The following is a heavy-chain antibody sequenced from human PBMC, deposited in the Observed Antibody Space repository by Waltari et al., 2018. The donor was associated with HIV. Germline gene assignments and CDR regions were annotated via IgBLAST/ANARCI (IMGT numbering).Heavy chain of an antibody. CDR1: GYTFTSFG. CDR3: ARVAYSTSTNWCDP. CDR2: ISAYNGNT. J-gene: IGHJ5*02. D-gene: IGHD6-6*01. V-gene: IGHV1-18*01. Sequence: QVQLVQSGAEVKTPGASVKVSCKASGYTFTSFGISWVRQAPGQGLEWMGWISAYNGNTDYAQKLQGRVTMTTDTSTSTAYMELRSLKSDDTAVYYCARVAYSTSTNWCDPWGQGTLVTVSS.